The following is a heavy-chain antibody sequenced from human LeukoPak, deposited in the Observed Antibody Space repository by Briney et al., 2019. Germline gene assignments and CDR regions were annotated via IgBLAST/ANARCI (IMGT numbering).Heavy chain of an antibody. Sequence: GGSLRLSCAASGFTFSSYAMSWVRQAPGKGLEWVSAIGGSGGSTYYADSVKGRFSISRDNSKNTLYLQMNSLRAEDTAVYYCAKDYYDSSGYYRFFDYWGQGTLVTVSS. CDR3: AKDYYDSSGYYRFFDY. J-gene: IGHJ4*02. V-gene: IGHV3-23*01. CDR1: GFTFSSYA. CDR2: IGGSGGST. D-gene: IGHD3-22*01.